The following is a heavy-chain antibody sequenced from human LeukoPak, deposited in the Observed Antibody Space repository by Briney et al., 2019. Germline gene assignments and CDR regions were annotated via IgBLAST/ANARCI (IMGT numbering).Heavy chain of an antibody. J-gene: IGHJ4*02. CDR3: ARSGEVVFDY. CDR2: MNPNSGNI. D-gene: IGHD3-3*01. Sequence: GDSVKVSCKASGYTFTSYDINWVRQATGQGLEWMGWMNPNSGNIGYAQKFQGRVTMTRNTSISTAYMELSSLRSEDTAVYYCARSGEVVFDYWGQGTLVTVSS. CDR1: GYTFTSYD. V-gene: IGHV1-8*01.